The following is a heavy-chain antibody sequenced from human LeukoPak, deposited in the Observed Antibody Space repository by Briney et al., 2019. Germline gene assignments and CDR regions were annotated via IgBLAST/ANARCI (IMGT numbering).Heavy chain of an antibody. D-gene: IGHD3-10*01. CDR1: GYTLTELS. V-gene: IGHV1-24*01. Sequence: EASVKVSCMVSGYTLTELSMHWVRQAPGKGLEWMGGFDPEDGETIYAQKFQGRVTMTEDTSTDTAYMELSSLRSEDTAVYYCATDPMVRGVLDYWGQGTLVTVSS. J-gene: IGHJ4*02. CDR3: ATDPMVRGVLDY. CDR2: FDPEDGET.